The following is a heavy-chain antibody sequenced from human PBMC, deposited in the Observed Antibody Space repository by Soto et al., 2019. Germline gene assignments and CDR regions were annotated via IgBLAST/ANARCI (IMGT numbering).Heavy chain of an antibody. CDR2: ISYDGSNK. CDR1: GFTFSSYA. J-gene: IGHJ4*02. Sequence: QVQLVESRGGVVQPGRSLRLPCAASGFTFSSYAMHWVRQAPGKGLEWVAVISYDGSNKYYADSVKGRFTIYRDNSKNTLYLQMNSLRAEDTAVYYCARDQDSSGCYGLDYWGQGTLVTVSS. V-gene: IGHV3-30-3*01. D-gene: IGHD6-19*01. CDR3: ARDQDSSGCYGLDY.